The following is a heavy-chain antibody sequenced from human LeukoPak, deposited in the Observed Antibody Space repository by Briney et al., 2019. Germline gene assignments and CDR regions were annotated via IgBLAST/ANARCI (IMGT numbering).Heavy chain of an antibody. CDR3: ARVVLEGFGSYYFDY. V-gene: IGHV4-38-2*01. Sequence: SETLSLTCAVSGYSISSGYYWGWIRQPPGKGLEWIGSIYHSGSTYYNPSLKSRVTISVDTSKNQFSLKLSSVTAADTAVYYCARVVLEGFGSYYFDYWGQGTLVTVSS. D-gene: IGHD3-10*01. CDR1: GYSISSGYY. CDR2: IYHSGST. J-gene: IGHJ4*02.